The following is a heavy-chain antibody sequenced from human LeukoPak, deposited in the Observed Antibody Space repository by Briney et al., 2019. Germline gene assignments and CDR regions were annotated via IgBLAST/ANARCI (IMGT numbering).Heavy chain of an antibody. D-gene: IGHD6-13*01. CDR3: ARDLYSSTWYAFDY. CDR1: GFTFSNSE. J-gene: IGHJ4*02. V-gene: IGHV3-48*03. CDR2: ISSSGSTI. Sequence: PGGSLRLSCAASGFTFSNSEMNWVRQAPGEGLEWVSYISSSGSTIYYADSVKGRFTISRDNAKNSLFLQMNSLRAEDAAVYYCARDLYSSTWYAFDYWGQGTLVTVSS.